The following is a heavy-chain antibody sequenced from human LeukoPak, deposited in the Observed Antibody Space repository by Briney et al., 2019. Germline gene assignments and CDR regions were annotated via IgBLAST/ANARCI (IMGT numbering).Heavy chain of an antibody. Sequence: GGSLRLSCAASGFTFSSYDMHWVRQATGKGLEWVSAIGTAGDTYYPGSVKGRFTISRENAKNSLYLQMNSLRAEDTAVYYCAKDSGSYFSYNWFDPWGQGTLVTVSS. CDR2: IGTAGDT. V-gene: IGHV3-13*01. D-gene: IGHD1-26*01. CDR3: AKDSGSYFSYNWFDP. CDR1: GFTFSSYD. J-gene: IGHJ5*02.